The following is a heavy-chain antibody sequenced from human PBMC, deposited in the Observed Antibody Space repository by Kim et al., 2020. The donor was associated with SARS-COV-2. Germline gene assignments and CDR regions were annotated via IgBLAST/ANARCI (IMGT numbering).Heavy chain of an antibody. CDR2: ISYDGSNK. Sequence: GGSLRLSCAASGFTFSSYGMHWVRQAPGKGLEWVAVISYDGSNKYYADSVKGRFTISRDNSKNTLYLQMNSLRAEDTAVYYCAKVLPEPGIAQPYYYYYGMDVWGQGTTVTVSS. D-gene: IGHD6-13*01. CDR1: GFTFSSYG. V-gene: IGHV3-30*18. J-gene: IGHJ6*02. CDR3: AKVLPEPGIAQPYYYYYGMDV.